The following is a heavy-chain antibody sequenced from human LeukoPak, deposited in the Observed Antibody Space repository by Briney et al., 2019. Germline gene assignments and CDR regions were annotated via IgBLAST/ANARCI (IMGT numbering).Heavy chain of an antibody. CDR1: GFTFSSYG. J-gene: IGHJ4*02. V-gene: IGHV3-33*06. CDR3: AKDHNEYSSSSWTDY. CDR2: IWYDGSNK. D-gene: IGHD6-6*01. Sequence: GGSLRLSCAASGFTFSSYGMQWVRQAPGKGLEGVAVIWYDGSNKYYANYVKGRFTISRDNSKNTLYLQMNSLRAENTAVYYCAKDHNEYSSSSWTDYWGQGTLVTVSS.